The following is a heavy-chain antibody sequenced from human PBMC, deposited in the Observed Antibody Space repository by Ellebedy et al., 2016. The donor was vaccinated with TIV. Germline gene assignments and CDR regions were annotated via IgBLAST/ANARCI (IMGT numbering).Heavy chain of an antibody. V-gene: IGHV3-11*01. CDR3: ARGGLVEMAITIGFFFVPMDV. J-gene: IGHJ6*02. CDR1: GFTFSDYY. Sequence: GESLKISXATSGFTFSDYYMSWIRQAPGKGLEWVSYISSSGSTIYYADSVKGRFTISRDNAKNSLYLQMNSLRAEDTAVYYCARGGLVEMAITIGFFFVPMDVWGQGTTVTVSS. CDR2: ISSSGSTI. D-gene: IGHD5-24*01.